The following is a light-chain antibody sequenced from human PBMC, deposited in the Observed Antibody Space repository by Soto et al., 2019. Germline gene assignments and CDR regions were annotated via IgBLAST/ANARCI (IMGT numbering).Light chain of an antibody. V-gene: IGLV1-44*01. CDR1: SSHIGSNT. Sequence: QSALTQPPSASGTPGQRVIISCSGSSSHIGSNTVSWYQQLPGTAPKLLIYSNNQRPSGVPDRFSGSKSGTSASLAISGLQSEDEADYYCAAWDDSLNGRYVFGTGTKVTVL. CDR3: AAWDDSLNGRYV. J-gene: IGLJ1*01. CDR2: SNN.